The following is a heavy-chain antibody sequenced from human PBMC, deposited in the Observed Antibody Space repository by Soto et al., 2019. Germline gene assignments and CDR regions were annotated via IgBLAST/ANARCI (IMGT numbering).Heavy chain of an antibody. CDR2: ISSSSSYI. CDR1: GFTFSSYS. D-gene: IGHD3-22*01. J-gene: IGHJ3*02. CDR3: ARGYHYYDSSGYDKWDAFDI. V-gene: IGHV3-21*01. Sequence: EVQLVESGGGLVKPGGSLRLSCAASGFTFSSYSMNWVRQAPGKGLEWVSSISSSSSYIYYAHSVKGRFTISRDNAKNSLYLQMNSLRAEDTAVYYCARGYHYYDSSGYDKWDAFDIWGQGTMVTVSS.